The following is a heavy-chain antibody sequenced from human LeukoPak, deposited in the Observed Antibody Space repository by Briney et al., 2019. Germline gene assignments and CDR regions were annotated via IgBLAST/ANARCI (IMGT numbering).Heavy chain of an antibody. CDR2: ISGSGGST. V-gene: IGHV3-23*01. J-gene: IGHJ4*02. Sequence: GGSLRLSCAASGFTFSSYAMSWVRQAPGKGLGWVSAISGSGGSTYYADSVKGRFTISRDNSKNTLYLQMNSLRAEDTAVYYCAKDLDYYGSGSAFDYWGQGTLVTVSS. CDR1: GFTFSSYA. D-gene: IGHD3-10*01. CDR3: AKDLDYYGSGSAFDY.